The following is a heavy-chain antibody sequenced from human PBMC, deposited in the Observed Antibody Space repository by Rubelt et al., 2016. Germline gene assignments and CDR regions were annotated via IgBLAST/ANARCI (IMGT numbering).Heavy chain of an antibody. CDR1: GLTFEIYG. CDR2: IRSDGSTI. Sequence: EAQLQESGGGLVQPGGSLRLSCVVSGLTFEIYGMNWVRQAPGEGLEWISHIRSDGSTIDYVDSVKGRFTISRGNAKNSVYMGKSSLRAEGTAGYYCARDSNWGVDYWGQGIQVTVSS. CDR3: ARDSNWGVDY. V-gene: IGHV3-48*04. D-gene: IGHD7-27*01. J-gene: IGHJ4*02.